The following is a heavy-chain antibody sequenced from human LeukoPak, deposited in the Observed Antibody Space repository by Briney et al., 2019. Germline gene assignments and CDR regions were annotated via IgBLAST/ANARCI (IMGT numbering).Heavy chain of an antibody. Sequence: SETLSLTCTVSGGSISSYYWSWIRQPPGKGLEWIGYIYYSGSTNYNPSLKSRVTISVDTSKNQFSLKLSSVTAADTAVYYCARSLPAAGSRGWFDPWGQGTLVTVSS. J-gene: IGHJ5*02. CDR1: GGSISSYY. CDR3: ARSLPAAGSRGWFDP. CDR2: IYYSGST. V-gene: IGHV4-59*01. D-gene: IGHD2-2*01.